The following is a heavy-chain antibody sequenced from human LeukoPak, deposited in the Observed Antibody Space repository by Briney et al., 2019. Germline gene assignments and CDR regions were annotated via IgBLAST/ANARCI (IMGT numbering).Heavy chain of an antibody. CDR1: GGSISSYY. D-gene: IGHD6-19*01. J-gene: IGHJ5*02. Sequence: SETLSLTCTVSGGSISSYYWSWIRQPPGKGLEWIGYIYYSGSTNYNPSLKSRVTISVDTSKNQFSLKLSSVTAADTAVYYCAREFIAVAGTPDWFDPWGQGTLVTVSS. CDR3: AREFIAVAGTPDWFDP. V-gene: IGHV4-59*01. CDR2: IYYSGST.